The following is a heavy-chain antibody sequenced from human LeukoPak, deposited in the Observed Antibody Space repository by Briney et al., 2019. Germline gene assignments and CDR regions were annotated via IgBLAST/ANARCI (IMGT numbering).Heavy chain of an antibody. V-gene: IGHV3-30*03. CDR2: ISYDGSNK. CDR3: ARPTTPYSGSYFDY. Sequence: GGSLRLSCAASGFTFSSYGMHWVRQAPGKGLEWVAVISYDGSNKYYADSVKGRFTISGDNSKNTLYLQMNSLRAEDTAVYYCARPTTPYSGSYFDYWGQGTLVTVSS. D-gene: IGHD1-26*01. CDR1: GFTFSSYG. J-gene: IGHJ4*02.